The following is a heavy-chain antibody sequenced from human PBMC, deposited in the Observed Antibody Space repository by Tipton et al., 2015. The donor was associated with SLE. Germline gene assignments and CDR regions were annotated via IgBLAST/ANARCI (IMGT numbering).Heavy chain of an antibody. CDR3: ARGDSITMVQRVRKYYYGMDV. CDR1: GGSISSSNW. J-gene: IGHJ6*02. CDR2: IYHSGST. D-gene: IGHD3-10*01. V-gene: IGHV4-4*02. Sequence: TLSLTCAVSGGSISSSNWWSWVRQPPGKGLEWIGEIYHSGSTNYNPSLKSRVTISVDKSKNQFSLKLSSVTAADTAVYYCARGDSITMVQRVRKYYYGMDVWGQGTTVTVSS.